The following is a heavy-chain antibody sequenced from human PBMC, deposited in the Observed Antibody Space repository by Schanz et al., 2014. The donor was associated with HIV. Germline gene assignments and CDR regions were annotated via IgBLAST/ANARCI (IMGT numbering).Heavy chain of an antibody. CDR3: AKGARAHKVTTGVDV. D-gene: IGHD4-17*01. CDR2: IWNDGTSK. J-gene: IGHJ6*02. CDR1: GFTFSTYG. V-gene: IGHV3-33*03. Sequence: QVQLVESGGGVVQPGRFLRLSCAASGFTFSTYGMHWVRQAPGKGLEGVTLIWNDGTSKYYADSVKGRFTISRDASKNALYLQMNSLRAEDTAVYYCAKGARAHKVTTGVDVWGPGTTVTVSS.